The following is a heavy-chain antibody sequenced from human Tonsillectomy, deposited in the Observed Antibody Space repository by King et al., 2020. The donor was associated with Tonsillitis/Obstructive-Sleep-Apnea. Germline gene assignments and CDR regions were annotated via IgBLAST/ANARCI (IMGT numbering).Heavy chain of an antibody. D-gene: IGHD3-3*01. V-gene: IGHV3-30*04. Sequence: VQLVESGGGVVQPGRSLRLSCAASGFTFSNYAIHWVRQAPGKGLEWVAVISYDGSNKYYADSVKGRFTISRDNSKNTLYLQMNSLRAEDTAVYYCARDPFGVVYYMDVWGKGTAVAVSS. J-gene: IGHJ6*03. CDR2: ISYDGSNK. CDR1: GFTFSNYA. CDR3: ARDPFGVVYYMDV.